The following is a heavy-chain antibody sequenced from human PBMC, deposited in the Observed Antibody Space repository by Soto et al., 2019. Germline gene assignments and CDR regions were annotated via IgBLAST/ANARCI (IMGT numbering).Heavy chain of an antibody. D-gene: IGHD6-6*01. V-gene: IGHV3-66*01. Sequence: PGGSLRLSCAASGFTVSSNYMSWVRQAPGKGLEWVSVIYSGGSTYYADSVKGRFTISRDNSKNTLYLQMNSLRAEDTAVYYCARAGFEVEQLGINWFDPWGQGTLVPSPQ. J-gene: IGHJ5*02. CDR3: ARAGFEVEQLGINWFDP. CDR2: IYSGGST. CDR1: GFTVSSNY.